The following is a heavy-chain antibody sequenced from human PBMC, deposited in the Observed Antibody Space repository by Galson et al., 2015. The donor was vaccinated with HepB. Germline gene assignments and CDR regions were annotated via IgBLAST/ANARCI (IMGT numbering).Heavy chain of an antibody. V-gene: IGHV3-7*01. CDR1: GFTYSNYW. D-gene: IGHD2-15*01. CDR2: IKTDGSAK. CDR3: ARDTYWGYWDDAFDI. Sequence: SLRLSCAVSGFTYSNYWMSWVRQAPGKGLEWVANIKTDGSAKYYADSVKGRFTISRDNAKNSLYLQMNSLRAEDTAVYYCARDTYWGYWDDAFDIWGQGTMVTVSS. J-gene: IGHJ3*02.